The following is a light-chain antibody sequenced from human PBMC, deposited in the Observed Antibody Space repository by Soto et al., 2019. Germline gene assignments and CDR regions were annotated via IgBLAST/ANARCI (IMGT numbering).Light chain of an antibody. J-gene: IGKJ1*01. V-gene: IGKV3-20*01. CDR2: GAS. CDR1: QSVSDNY. CDR3: QQYGSSPWT. Sequence: EIVLTQSPGTLSLSSGERATLSCRVSQSVSDNYLAWYQQKPGQAPRLLIYGASSRAAGIPDRFSGSGSGPDFTLTISRLGPEDVAVYFCQQYGSSPWTFGQGTKVEIK.